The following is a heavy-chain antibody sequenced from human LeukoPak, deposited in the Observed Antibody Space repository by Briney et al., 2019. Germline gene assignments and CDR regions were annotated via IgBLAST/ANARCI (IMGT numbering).Heavy chain of an antibody. CDR2: IYYTGST. D-gene: IGHD3-10*01. J-gene: IGHJ4*02. Sequence: PSETLSLTCTVSGGSISSHCWSWVRQPPGKGLEWIGSIYYTGSTNYNPSLKSRITMSVDTSKNQFSLKLSSVTAADTAVYYCARSYNSGSYYPYYFDYWGQGTLVTVSS. CDR1: GGSISSHC. V-gene: IGHV4-59*11. CDR3: ARSYNSGSYYPYYFDY.